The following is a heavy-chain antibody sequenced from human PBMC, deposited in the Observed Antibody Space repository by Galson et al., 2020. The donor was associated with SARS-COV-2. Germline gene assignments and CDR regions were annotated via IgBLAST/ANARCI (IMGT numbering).Heavy chain of an antibody. D-gene: IGHD2-15*01. V-gene: IGHV3-21*06. CDR2: ISSGSDFI. CDR3: ASRYCGGGGCYSDY. Sequence: GESLKISCAASGFTFRSYSMKWVRQAPGKGLEWVSSISSGSDFISYADSVRGRFTISRDNAKNSLYLQMNSLRAEDTATYYCASRYCGGGGCYSDYWGQGTLVTVSS. CDR1: GFTFRSYS. J-gene: IGHJ4*02.